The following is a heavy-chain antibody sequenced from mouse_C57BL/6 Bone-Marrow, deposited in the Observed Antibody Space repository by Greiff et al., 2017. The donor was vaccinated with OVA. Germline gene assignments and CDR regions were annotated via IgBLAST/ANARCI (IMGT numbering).Heavy chain of an antibody. CDR1: GYTFTSYW. D-gene: IGHD1-1*01. CDR3: AREGDFTTVVASDWYFDV. V-gene: IGHV1-64*01. Sequence: VQLQEPGAELVKPGASVKLSCKASGYTFTSYWMHWVKQRPGQGLEWIGMIHPNSGSTNYNEKFKSKATLTVDKSSSTAYMQLSSLTSEDSAVYYCAREGDFTTVVASDWYFDVWGTGTTVTVSS. J-gene: IGHJ1*03. CDR2: IHPNSGST.